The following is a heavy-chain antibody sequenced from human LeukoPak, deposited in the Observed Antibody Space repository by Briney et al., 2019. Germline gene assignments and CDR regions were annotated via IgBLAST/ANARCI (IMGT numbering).Heavy chain of an antibody. Sequence: ASVTVSFKASGYTFTVYYMHWVRLAPGQGLEWMGWINPNSGGTNYAQKVQGRGTMTRDTSISTAYMELSRLRSDDTAVYYCARGGYYYDGDYWGQGTLVTVSS. J-gene: IGHJ4*02. CDR1: GYTFTVYY. D-gene: IGHD3-22*01. CDR3: ARGGYYYDGDY. CDR2: INPNSGGT. V-gene: IGHV1-2*02.